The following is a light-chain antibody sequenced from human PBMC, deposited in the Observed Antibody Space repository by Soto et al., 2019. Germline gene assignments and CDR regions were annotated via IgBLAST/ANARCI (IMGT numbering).Light chain of an antibody. V-gene: IGKV3-20*01. CDR1: QSVSSSY. J-gene: IGKJ4*01. CDR3: QQYKSYPLT. Sequence: EIVLTQSPGTLSLSPGERATLSCRASQSVSSSYLAWYQQKPGQAPRLLIYGASSRATGIPDRFSGSGSGTDFTLTISRLEPEDFATYYCQQYKSYPLTFGGGTKVDIK. CDR2: GAS.